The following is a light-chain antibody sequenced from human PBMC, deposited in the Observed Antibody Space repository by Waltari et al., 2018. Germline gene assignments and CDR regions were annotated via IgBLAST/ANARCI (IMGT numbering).Light chain of an antibody. Sequence: DIQMTQSPSTLSASVGDRVTITCRASQSISSWLAWYQQRPGKAPKLLIYDASSLESGVPSRFSGSGSGTDFTLTISCLQSEDFATYYCQQYDTYPWTFGQGTKVEIK. J-gene: IGKJ1*01. CDR2: DAS. CDR3: QQYDTYPWT. CDR1: QSISSW. V-gene: IGKV1-5*01.